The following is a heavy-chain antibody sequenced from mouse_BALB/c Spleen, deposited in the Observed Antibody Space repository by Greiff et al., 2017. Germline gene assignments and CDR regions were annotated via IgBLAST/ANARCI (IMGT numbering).Heavy chain of an antibody. Sequence: EVQLQESGAELVKPGASVKLSCTASGFNIKDTYMHWVKQRPEQGLEWIGRIDPANGNTKYDPKFQGKATITADTSSNTAYLQLSSLTSEDTAVYYCAVFDGYFFDYWGQGTTLTVSS. CDR2: IDPANGNT. J-gene: IGHJ2*01. CDR1: GFNIKDTY. D-gene: IGHD2-3*01. V-gene: IGHV14-3*02. CDR3: AVFDGYFFDY.